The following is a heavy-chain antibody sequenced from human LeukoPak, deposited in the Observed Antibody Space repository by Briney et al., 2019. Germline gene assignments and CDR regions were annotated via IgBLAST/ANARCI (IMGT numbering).Heavy chain of an antibody. Sequence: GGSLRLSCTASGFSFSIYGMNWVRQAPGKGLEWVSSISDDAASTYYAGSVKGRFTISRDNSKNTLCLQMNSLRADDTAIYYCAKRIQYSSSSAYFDYWGQGTLVTVSS. J-gene: IGHJ4*02. D-gene: IGHD6-6*01. CDR2: ISDDAAST. CDR3: AKRIQYSSSSAYFDY. CDR1: GFSFSIYG. V-gene: IGHV3-23*01.